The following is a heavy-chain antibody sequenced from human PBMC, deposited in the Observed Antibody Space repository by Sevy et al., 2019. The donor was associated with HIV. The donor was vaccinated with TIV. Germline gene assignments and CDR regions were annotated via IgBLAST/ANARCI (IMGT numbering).Heavy chain of an antibody. CDR2: IIPIFGTA. D-gene: IGHD3-16*01. J-gene: IGHJ3*02. Sequence: ASVKVSCKASGGTFGTYTISWLWQAPRQGLEWMGGIIPIFGTANYAQKFQGRVTITADESTSTAYMELSSLRSEDSAVYYCARDRDITFGGGDPFDIWGQGTMVTVSS. CDR1: GGTFGTYT. V-gene: IGHV1-69*13. CDR3: ARDRDITFGGGDPFDI.